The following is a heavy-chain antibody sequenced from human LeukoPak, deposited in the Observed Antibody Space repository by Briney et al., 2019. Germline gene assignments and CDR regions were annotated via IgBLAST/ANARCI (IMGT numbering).Heavy chain of an antibody. D-gene: IGHD6-6*01. CDR3: ARSIAARLGPLYYYYYYIDV. V-gene: IGHV1-8*03. J-gene: IGHJ6*03. Sequence: ASVKVSCEATGYTFTSYDINWVRQATGQGLEWMGWMNPNSGNTGYAQKFQGRVTITRNTSISTAYMELSSLRSEDTAVYYCARSIAARLGPLYYYYYYIDVWGKGTTVTVSS. CDR2: MNPNSGNT. CDR1: GYTFTSYD.